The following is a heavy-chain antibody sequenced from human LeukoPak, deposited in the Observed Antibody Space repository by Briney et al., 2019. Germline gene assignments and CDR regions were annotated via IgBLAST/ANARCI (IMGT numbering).Heavy chain of an antibody. D-gene: IGHD6-19*01. J-gene: IGHJ4*02. CDR1: GFTVSSNC. V-gene: IGHV3-53*01. CDR2: LYSGGTT. Sequence: GGSLRLSCAVSGFTVSSNCMTWVRQAPGKGLEWVSVLYSGGTTYYADSVKGRFTISRDNSKNTLYLQMNSLRPEDTAVYYCAREFSGCDYWGQGTLVTVSS. CDR3: AREFSGCDY.